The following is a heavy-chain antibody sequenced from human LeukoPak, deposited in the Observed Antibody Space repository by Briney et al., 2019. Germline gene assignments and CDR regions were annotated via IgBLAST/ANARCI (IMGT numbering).Heavy chain of an antibody. Sequence: PGGSLRLSCAASGFTFSSYAMSWVRQAPGKGLEWVSAISGSGGSTYYADSVKGRFTISRDNSKNTLYLQMNSLRAEDTAVYYCAKGRWGYYGSGQWYYFDYWGQGTLVTVSS. CDR1: GFTFSSYA. CDR2: ISGSGGST. V-gene: IGHV3-23*01. CDR3: AKGRWGYYGSGQWYYFDY. D-gene: IGHD3-10*01. J-gene: IGHJ4*02.